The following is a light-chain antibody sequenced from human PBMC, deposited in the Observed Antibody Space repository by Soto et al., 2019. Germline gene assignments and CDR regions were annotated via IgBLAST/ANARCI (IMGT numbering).Light chain of an antibody. Sequence: QSALTQPPSASGSPAQSVTISCTGTSSDVGDYNSVSWYQQHPGKAPKLMISEVSKRPSGVPDRFSGSKSGNTASLTVSGLQAEDEADYYCSSYAGSNNFVVFGGGTKLTVL. J-gene: IGLJ2*01. CDR2: EVS. CDR3: SSYAGSNNFVV. V-gene: IGLV2-8*01. CDR1: SSDVGDYNS.